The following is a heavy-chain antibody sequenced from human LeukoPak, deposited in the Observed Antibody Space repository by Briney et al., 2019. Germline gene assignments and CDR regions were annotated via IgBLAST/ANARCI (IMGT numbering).Heavy chain of an antibody. CDR2: IIPMLGIA. D-gene: IGHD3-10*01. V-gene: IGHV1-69*04. Sequence: SVKVSCKASGGTFSSYAINWVRQAPGQGLEWMGRIIPMLGIANYAQKFQGRVTITADKSTSTAYMELRSLRSDDTAVYYCARDRSTMVRGAGAFWGQGTLVTVSS. J-gene: IGHJ4*02. CDR3: ARDRSTMVRGAGAF. CDR1: GGTFSSYA.